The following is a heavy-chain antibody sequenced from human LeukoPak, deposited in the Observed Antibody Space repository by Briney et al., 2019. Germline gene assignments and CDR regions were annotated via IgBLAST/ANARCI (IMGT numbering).Heavy chain of an antibody. CDR1: GGSISSYY. CDR3: AREIFGLGFDY. CDR2: IYYSGST. D-gene: IGHD3/OR15-3a*01. Sequence: SETLSLTCTVSGGSISSYYWSWIRQPPGKGLEWIGYIYYSGSTNYNPSLKSRVTISVDTSKNQFSLKLSSVTAADTAVYYCAREIFGLGFDYWGQGTLVTVSS. V-gene: IGHV4-59*01. J-gene: IGHJ4*02.